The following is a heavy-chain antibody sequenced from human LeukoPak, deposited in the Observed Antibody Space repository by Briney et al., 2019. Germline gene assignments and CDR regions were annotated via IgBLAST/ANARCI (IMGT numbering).Heavy chain of an antibody. Sequence: PGGSLRLSCAASGFTFSSYAMSWVRQAPGKGLEWVSSSGGSSTSIYYADSVKGRFTISRDNAKSSLYLQMNSLRAEDAAVYYCARELGGDYGEAFDIWGQGTMVTVSS. V-gene: IGHV3-21*01. CDR3: ARELGGDYGEAFDI. CDR2: SGGSSTSI. CDR1: GFTFSSYA. J-gene: IGHJ3*02. D-gene: IGHD4-17*01.